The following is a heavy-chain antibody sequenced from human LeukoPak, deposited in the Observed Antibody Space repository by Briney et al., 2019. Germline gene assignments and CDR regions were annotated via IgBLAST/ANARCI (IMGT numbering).Heavy chain of an antibody. CDR1: GFTFSSYA. J-gene: IGHJ4*02. CDR3: AKTRYFDWSYFDY. D-gene: IGHD3-9*01. V-gene: IGHV3-23*01. CDR2: ISGSGGST. Sequence: GGSLRLSCAASGFTFSSYAMSWVRQAPGKGLEWVSAISGSGGSTYYADSVKGRFAISRDNSKNTLYLQMNSLRAEDTAVYYCAKTRYFDWSYFDYWGQGTLVTVSS.